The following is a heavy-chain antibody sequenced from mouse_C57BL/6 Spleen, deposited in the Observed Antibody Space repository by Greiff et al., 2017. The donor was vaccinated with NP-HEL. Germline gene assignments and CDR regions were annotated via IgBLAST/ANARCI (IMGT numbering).Heavy chain of an antibody. D-gene: IGHD2-5*01. V-gene: IGHV1-61*01. CDR3: ARRRYSNYGYWYFDV. CDR2: IYPSDSET. J-gene: IGHJ1*03. CDR1: GYTFTSYW. Sequence: QVQLQQPGAELVRPGSSVKLSCKASGYTFTSYWMDWVKQRPGQGLEWIGNIYPSDSETHYNQKFKDKATLTVDKSSSTAYMQLSSLTSEDSAVYYCARRRYSNYGYWYFDVWGTGTTVTVSS.